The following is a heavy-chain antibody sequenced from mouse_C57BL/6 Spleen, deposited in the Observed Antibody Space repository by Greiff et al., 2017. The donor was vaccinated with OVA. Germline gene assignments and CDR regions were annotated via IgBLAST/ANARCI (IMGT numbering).Heavy chain of an antibody. CDR1: GFTFSSYA. Sequence: EVKLQESGGGLVKPGGSLKLSCAASGFTFSSYAMSWVRQTPEKRLEWVATISDGGSYTYYPDNVKGRFTISRDNAKNNLYLQMSHLKSEDTAMYYCARDNWDDGGQGTLVTVSA. CDR2: ISDGGSYT. J-gene: IGHJ3*01. V-gene: IGHV5-4*01. CDR3: ARDNWDD. D-gene: IGHD4-1*01.